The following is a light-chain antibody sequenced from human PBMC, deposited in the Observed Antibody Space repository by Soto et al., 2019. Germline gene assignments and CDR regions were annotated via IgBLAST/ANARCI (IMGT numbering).Light chain of an antibody. CDR3: MQALQTRA. V-gene: IGKV2-28*01. Sequence: DIVMTQSPLSLPVTPGEPASISCRSSQGLLHSNGYNYLDWYLQKPGQSPQLLIYLGSNRASGVPDRFSGSGSGTDFTLKISRVEAEDVGVYYCMQALQTRAFGGGTKVEI. CDR2: LGS. J-gene: IGKJ4*01. CDR1: QGLLHSNGYNY.